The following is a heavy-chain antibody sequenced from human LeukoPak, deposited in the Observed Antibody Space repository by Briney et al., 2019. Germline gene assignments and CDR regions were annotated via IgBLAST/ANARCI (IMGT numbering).Heavy chain of an antibody. Sequence: GGSLGLSCAASGFTVSSNYMSWVRQAPGKGLEWVSVIYSGGSTYYADSVKGRFTISRDNSKNTLYLQMNSLRAEDTAVYYCAREKNYYHGMDVWGQGTTVTVSS. CDR3: AREKNYYHGMDV. CDR2: IYSGGST. CDR1: GFTVSSNY. J-gene: IGHJ6*02. V-gene: IGHV3-53*01.